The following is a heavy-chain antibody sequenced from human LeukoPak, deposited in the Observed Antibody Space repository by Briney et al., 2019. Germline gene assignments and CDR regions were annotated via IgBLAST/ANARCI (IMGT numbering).Heavy chain of an antibody. CDR2: INPNSGGT. Sequence: ASVKVSCKASGYTFTGYYMHWVRQAPGQGLEWMGWINPNSGGTNYAQKFQGWVTMTRDTSISTAYMELSRLRSDDTAVYYCARGNYYDSSGRYDYWGQGTLVTVSS. CDR3: ARGNYYDSSGRYDY. V-gene: IGHV1-2*04. J-gene: IGHJ4*02. CDR1: GYTFTGYY. D-gene: IGHD3-22*01.